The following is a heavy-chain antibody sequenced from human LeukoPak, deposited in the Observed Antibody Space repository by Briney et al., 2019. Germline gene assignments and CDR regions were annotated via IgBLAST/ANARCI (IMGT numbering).Heavy chain of an antibody. J-gene: IGHJ4*02. D-gene: IGHD2-2*01. CDR3: AKAGLGYCSSTSCYWFDY. CDR1: GFTFSSYA. Sequence: GRSLRLSCAASGFTFSSYAMHWVRQAPGKGLEWVAVISYDGSNKYYADSVKGRFTISRDNSKNTLYLQMNSLRAEDTAVYYCAKAGLGYCSSTSCYWFDYWGQGTLVTVSS. V-gene: IGHV3-30-3*01. CDR2: ISYDGSNK.